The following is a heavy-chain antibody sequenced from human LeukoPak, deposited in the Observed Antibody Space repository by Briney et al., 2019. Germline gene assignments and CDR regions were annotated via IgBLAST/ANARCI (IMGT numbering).Heavy chain of an antibody. D-gene: IGHD3-10*01. CDR2: VYYGGST. CDR1: GASINDFY. Sequence: PSETLSLTCAVSGASINDFYWTWIRQPPGKGLEWIGYVYYGGSTNYNPSLKSRVSMSVDTSKNQFSLTLTSVTAADTAVYYCARHMSVSYDAFDLWGRGTTVTVSS. J-gene: IGHJ3*01. V-gene: IGHV4-59*08. CDR3: ARHMSVSYDAFDL.